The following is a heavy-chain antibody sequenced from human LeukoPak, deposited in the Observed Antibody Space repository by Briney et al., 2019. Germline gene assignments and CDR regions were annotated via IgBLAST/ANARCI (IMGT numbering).Heavy chain of an antibody. D-gene: IGHD6-19*01. CDR1: GGIFSSYA. Sequence: GASLKVSCKASGGIFSSYAISCVRHAPGQGLEWMGGIIPIFGTANYAQKFQGRVTITADKSTSTAYMELSSLRSEDTAVYYCARDGGSGWYDYWGQGTLVTVSS. J-gene: IGHJ4*02. CDR2: IIPIFGTA. V-gene: IGHV1-69*06. CDR3: ARDGGSGWYDY.